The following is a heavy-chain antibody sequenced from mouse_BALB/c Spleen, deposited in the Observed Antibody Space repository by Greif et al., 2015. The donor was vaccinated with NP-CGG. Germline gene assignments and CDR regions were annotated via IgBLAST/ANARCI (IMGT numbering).Heavy chain of an antibody. CDR3: APYYYGRSYFAH. D-gene: IGHD1-1*01. J-gene: IGHJ3*01. CDR1: GINIKDTL. Sequence: VQLKQSGAELVKPGASVKLSCTASGINIKDTLMHWVKQRPEQGLEWIGRIDPANGYTKYDPKFQGKATITADTSSNTAYLQLSSLTSEDTAVYYCAPYYYGRSYFAHWGQGTLVTVSA. CDR2: IDPANGYT. V-gene: IGHV14-3*02.